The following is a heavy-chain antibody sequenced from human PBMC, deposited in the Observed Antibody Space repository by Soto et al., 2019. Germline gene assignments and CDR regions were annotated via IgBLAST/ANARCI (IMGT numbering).Heavy chain of an antibody. CDR2: INHSGST. CDR3: ARYRDIVVVPGYNWFDP. V-gene: IGHV4-34*01. CDR1: GGSFSGYY. Sequence: QVQLQQWGAGLLKPSETLSLTCAVYGGSFSGYYWSWIRQPPGKGLEWIGEINHSGSTHYNPSLKSRVTISVDTSKNQFSLKLSSVTAADTAVYYCARYRDIVVVPGYNWFDPWGQGTLVTVSS. J-gene: IGHJ5*02. D-gene: IGHD2-2*01.